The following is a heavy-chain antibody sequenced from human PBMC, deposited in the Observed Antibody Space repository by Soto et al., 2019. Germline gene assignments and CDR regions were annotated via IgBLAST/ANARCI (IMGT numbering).Heavy chain of an antibody. CDR3: ARDLIAAAGYYGMDV. Sequence: PGGSLRLSCAASGFTVSSNYMSWVRQAPGKGLEWVSVIYSGGSTYYADSVKGRFTISRDNSKNTLYLQMNSLRAEDTAVYYCARDLIAAAGYYGMDVWGQGTTVTVSS. D-gene: IGHD6-13*01. J-gene: IGHJ6*02. CDR1: GFTVSSNY. V-gene: IGHV3-53*01. CDR2: IYSGGST.